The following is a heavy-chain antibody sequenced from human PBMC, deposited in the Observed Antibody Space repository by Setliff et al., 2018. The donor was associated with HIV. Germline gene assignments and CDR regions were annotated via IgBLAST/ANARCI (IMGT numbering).Heavy chain of an antibody. CDR2: IIPIFGTA. CDR3: TTDGSYDILTGPTPGAFDI. D-gene: IGHD3-9*01. J-gene: IGHJ3*02. CDR1: GGTFSSYA. Sequence: SVKVSCKASGGTFSSYAISWVRQAPGQGLERMGGIIPIFGTANYAQKFQGRVTMTEDTSTDTAYMELSSLRSEDTAFYYCTTDGSYDILTGPTPGAFDIWGQGTMVTVSS. V-gene: IGHV1-69*06.